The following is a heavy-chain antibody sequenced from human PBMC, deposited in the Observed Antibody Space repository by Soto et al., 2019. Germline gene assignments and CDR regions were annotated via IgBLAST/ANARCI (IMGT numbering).Heavy chain of an antibody. CDR3: ARAVVVAAESDY. D-gene: IGHD2-15*01. CDR1: GFTFSDYY. CDR2: ISNSGTTI. Sequence: GGSLRLSCAVSGFTFSDYYMSWIRQAPGKGLEWVSYISNSGTTIYYADSVKGRFTISRDNAKNSLYLQMNGLRAEDTAVYYCARAVVVAAESDYWGQGTLVTVSS. J-gene: IGHJ4*02. V-gene: IGHV3-11*01.